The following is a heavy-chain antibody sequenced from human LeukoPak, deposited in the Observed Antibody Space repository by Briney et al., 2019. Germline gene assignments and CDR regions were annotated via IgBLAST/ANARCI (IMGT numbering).Heavy chain of an antibody. CDR2: ISSSGSTI. Sequence: GGSQRLSCAASGFTFSDYYMSWIRQAPGKGLEWVSYISSSGSTIYYADSVKGRFTISRDNAKNSLYLQMNSLRAEDTAVYYCARAPPAVYYYYMDVWGKGITVTVSS. CDR3: ARAPPAVYYYYMDV. CDR1: GFTFSDYY. J-gene: IGHJ6*03. V-gene: IGHV3-11*01.